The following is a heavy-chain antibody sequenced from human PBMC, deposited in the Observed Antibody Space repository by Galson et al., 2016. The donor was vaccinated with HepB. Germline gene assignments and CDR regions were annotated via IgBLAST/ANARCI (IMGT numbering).Heavy chain of an antibody. CDR1: GDSVSSNSVA. D-gene: IGHD2-15*01. Sequence: CAISGDSVSSNSVAWNWIRQSPSRGLEWLGRTYKNYATSVKSRITISSDTSKNQFSLHLNSVTPDDTAVYYCARGIWNSSDVWGQGTVVTVSS. J-gene: IGHJ3*01. CDR3: ARGIWNSSDV. CDR2: TYK. V-gene: IGHV6-1*01.